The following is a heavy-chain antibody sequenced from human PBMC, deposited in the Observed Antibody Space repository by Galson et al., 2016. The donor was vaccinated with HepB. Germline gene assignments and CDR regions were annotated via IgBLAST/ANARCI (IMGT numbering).Heavy chain of an antibody. V-gene: IGHV3-43*01. CDR2: ISWDGAST. J-gene: IGHJ6*02. D-gene: IGHD1-26*01. Sequence: SLRLSCAASGFTFDDSTMHWVRQGPGKGLEWVSVISWDGASTHYADAVKVRFTVSRDNSRNSLYLQMNSLRIEDTALYYCAKDIVTGTYFGVGVYPYFYGMDVWGQGTTVTVSS. CDR1: GFTFDDST. CDR3: AKDIVTGTYFGVGVYPYFYGMDV.